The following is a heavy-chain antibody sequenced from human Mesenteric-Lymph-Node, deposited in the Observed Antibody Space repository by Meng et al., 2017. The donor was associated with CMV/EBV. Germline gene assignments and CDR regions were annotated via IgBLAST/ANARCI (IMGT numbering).Heavy chain of an antibody. CDR1: GVSFSGYY. V-gene: IGHV4-34*01. Sequence: CSVYGVSFSGYYWSWLRPPPGKGLEWIGEINHSGSTNYNPSLKSRVTISVDTSKNQFSLKLSSVTAADTAVYYCARGSNDYGPNYFDYWGQGTLVTVSS. CDR2: INHSGST. CDR3: ARGSNDYGPNYFDY. D-gene: IGHD4-17*01. J-gene: IGHJ4*02.